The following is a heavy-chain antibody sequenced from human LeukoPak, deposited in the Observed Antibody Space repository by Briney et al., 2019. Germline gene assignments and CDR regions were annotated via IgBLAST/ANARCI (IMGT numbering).Heavy chain of an antibody. V-gene: IGHV1-18*01. CDR1: VYSFTIYG. CDR2: VSAYNGNT. CDR3: ARDLVGAYYYDSREINDAFDI. Sequence: ASVKVSCMASVYSFTIYGISWVPPAPGQGLEWMGWVSAYNGNTHYAQKFQGRVTMTTDTSTSTAYMARRSLRSDDTAVYYCARDLVGAYYYDSREINDAFDICGQRTIGTVSS. D-gene: IGHD3-22*01. J-gene: IGHJ3*02.